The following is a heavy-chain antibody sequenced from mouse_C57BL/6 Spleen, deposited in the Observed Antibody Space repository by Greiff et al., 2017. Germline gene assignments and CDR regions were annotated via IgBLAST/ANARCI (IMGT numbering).Heavy chain of an antibody. J-gene: IGHJ2*01. CDR1: GFSFTSYC. CDR2: IWSAGST. D-gene: IGHD1-1*01. V-gene: IGHV2-6-1*01. CDR3: ARQSITTDFDD. Sequence: VKLVESGPGLVAPSQSLSITCTVSGFSFTSYCVHWVRQPPGKGLEWMVVIWSAGSTTYYSAPKSSLGISKDNSKSQVFLKMNSLQTDDTAMYYCARQSITTDFDDWGQGTTLTVSS.